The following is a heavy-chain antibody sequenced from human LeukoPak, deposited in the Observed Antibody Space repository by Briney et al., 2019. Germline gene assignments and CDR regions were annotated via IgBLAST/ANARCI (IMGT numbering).Heavy chain of an antibody. Sequence: GGSLRLSCAASVFMFRNYVVAWVRQAPGKGLEGVSQISNSGGSTYYADSVKGRFTISRDNAKNSLYLQMNSLRAEDTAVYYCARTKEMATISYFDTWGQGTLATVSS. CDR1: VFMFRNYV. CDR3: ARTKEMATISYFDT. CDR2: ISNSGGST. V-gene: IGHV3-48*03. J-gene: IGHJ4*02. D-gene: IGHD5-24*01.